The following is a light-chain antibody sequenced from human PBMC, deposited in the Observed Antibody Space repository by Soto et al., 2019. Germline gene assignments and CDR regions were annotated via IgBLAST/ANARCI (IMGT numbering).Light chain of an antibody. CDR3: LQHDRYPRT. J-gene: IGKJ1*01. Sequence: DIQMTQSPSSLSASVGDRVTITCRASQGIRNDLAWYQQKPEKAPRRLISAASSLQSGVPSRFSGSGSGTEFTLTLSSLQPEDFATYDCLQHDRYPRTFGQGTKVE. CDR1: QGIRND. V-gene: IGKV1-17*01. CDR2: AAS.